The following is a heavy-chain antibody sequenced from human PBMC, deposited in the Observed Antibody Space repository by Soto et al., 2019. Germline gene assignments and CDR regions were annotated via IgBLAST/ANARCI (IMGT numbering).Heavy chain of an antibody. Sequence: QVQLAESGGGVVQPGRSLRLSCAASGFTFSSYAMHWVRQAPGKGLEWVAVISYDGSNKYYADSVKGRFTISRDNSKNTLYLQMNSLRAEDTAVYYCARPYYDFWSGYYGRGMDVWGQGTTVTVSS. CDR3: ARPYYDFWSGYYGRGMDV. J-gene: IGHJ6*02. D-gene: IGHD3-3*01. V-gene: IGHV3-30-3*01. CDR2: ISYDGSNK. CDR1: GFTFSSYA.